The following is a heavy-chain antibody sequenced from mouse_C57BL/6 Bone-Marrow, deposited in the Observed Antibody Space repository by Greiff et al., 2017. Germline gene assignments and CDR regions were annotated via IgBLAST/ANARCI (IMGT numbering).Heavy chain of an antibody. CDR2: IYPRSGNT. Sequence: QVQLQQSGAELARPGASVKLSCKASGYTFTSYGISWVKQRTGQGLEWIGEIYPRSGNTYYNEKVKGMATLTADKSSSTAYMELRSLTSEYSAVYFCAWFAYWGQGTLVTVSA. J-gene: IGHJ3*01. CDR3: AWFAY. V-gene: IGHV1-81*01. CDR1: GYTFTSYG.